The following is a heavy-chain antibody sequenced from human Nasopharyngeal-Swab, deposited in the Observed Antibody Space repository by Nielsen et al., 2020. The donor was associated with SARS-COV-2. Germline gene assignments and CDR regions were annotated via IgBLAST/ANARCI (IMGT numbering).Heavy chain of an antibody. CDR3: RFTSGPSDS. CDR2: ISHRNT. V-gene: IGHV4-34*01. CDR1: GGSLNSYY. D-gene: IGHD1-26*01. Sequence: GSLRLSCAVYGGSLNSYYWSWIRQPPGKRPEWIGEISHRNTNYNPSLKSRVTMSVDTSKNQLSLSLKSVTAADTAVYYYRFTSGPSDSWGQGTLVTVSS. J-gene: IGHJ4*02.